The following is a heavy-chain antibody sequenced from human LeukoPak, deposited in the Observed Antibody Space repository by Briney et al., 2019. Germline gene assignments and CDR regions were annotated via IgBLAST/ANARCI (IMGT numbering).Heavy chain of an antibody. CDR2: MNPKHGDK. D-gene: IGHD3-16*02. Sequence: RASVKVSFKASGYTFTNYGINWVRQATGQGLEWMGWMNPKHGDKGYAQKFQGRVTMTRDTAIGTAYMELSSLVSEDTAAYYCARMDRLSATPTTDWFDPWGQGTLVTVSS. CDR1: GYTFTNYG. CDR3: ARMDRLSATPTTDWFDP. J-gene: IGHJ5*02. V-gene: IGHV1-8*01.